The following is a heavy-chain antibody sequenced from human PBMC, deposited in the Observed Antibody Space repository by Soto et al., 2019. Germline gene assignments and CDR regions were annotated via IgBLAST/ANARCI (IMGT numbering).Heavy chain of an antibody. Sequence: GGSLRLSCAASGFTFSSYSMNWVRQAPGKGLEWVSYISSSSSTIYYADSVKGRFTISRDNAKNSLYLQMNSLRAEDTAVYYCARDEFDDYGDYGIGGGSIQHWGQGTLVTVSS. CDR2: ISSSSSTI. J-gene: IGHJ1*01. V-gene: IGHV3-48*01. CDR1: GFTFSSYS. CDR3: ARDEFDDYGDYGIGGGSIQH. D-gene: IGHD4-17*01.